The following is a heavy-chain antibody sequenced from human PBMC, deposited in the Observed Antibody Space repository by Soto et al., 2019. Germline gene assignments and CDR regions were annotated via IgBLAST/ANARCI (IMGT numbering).Heavy chain of an antibody. CDR3: ARGVPGKLASIYCSGDSCYRGYFDY. J-gene: IGHJ4*02. V-gene: IGHV4-39*01. D-gene: IGHD2-15*01. CDR2: IYYSGST. Sequence: QVQLQESGPGLVKPSETLSLPCTVSGGSIRSTNYYWGWIRQPPGKGLEWIGSIYYSGSTYYNPSLNSRVTISLDSFKSQFSLRLNSVTAADTAVYYCARGVPGKLASIYCSGDSCYRGYFDYWGQGILVTVSS. CDR1: GGSIRSTNYY.